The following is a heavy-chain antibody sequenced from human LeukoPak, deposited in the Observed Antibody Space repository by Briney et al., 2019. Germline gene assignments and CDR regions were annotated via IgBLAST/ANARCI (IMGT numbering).Heavy chain of an antibody. J-gene: IGHJ4*02. CDR2: IYYSGST. V-gene: IGHV4-31*03. CDR1: GGSISSGGYY. CDR3: AGQIASAGTAGFDF. D-gene: IGHD6-13*01. Sequence: SETLSLTCTVSGGSISSGGYYWSWIRQHPGKGLEWIGYIYYSGSTYYNPSLKSRVTISVDTSKNQFSLKLSSVTAADTAVYYCAGQIASAGTAGFDFWGQGALVTVSS.